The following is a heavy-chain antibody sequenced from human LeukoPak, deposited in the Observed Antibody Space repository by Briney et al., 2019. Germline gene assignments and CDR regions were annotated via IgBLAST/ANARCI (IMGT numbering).Heavy chain of an antibody. Sequence: GGSLRLSCAASGFTFSSYSMNWVRQAPGKGLEWVSSISHSGYDIYYADSVKGRFTISRDNAKNSLSLQMNNLRIDDTAVYYCANHLACGSTTCPSFDHWGQGTLVTVSP. V-gene: IGHV3-21*01. J-gene: IGHJ4*02. CDR1: GFTFSSYS. D-gene: IGHD2-2*01. CDR2: ISHSGYDI. CDR3: ANHLACGSTTCPSFDH.